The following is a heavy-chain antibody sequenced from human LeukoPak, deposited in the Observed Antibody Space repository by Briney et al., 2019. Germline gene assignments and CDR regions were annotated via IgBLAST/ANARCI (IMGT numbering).Heavy chain of an antibody. J-gene: IGHJ3*02. CDR3: ARERHDYGDYEAFDI. V-gene: IGHV3-21*01. Sequence: GGSLRLSCAASGFTFSSYRMNWVPQAPGKGLEWVSSISSSSSYIYYAASVKGRFTIPRDNAKNSLYLQMNSLRAEDTAVYYGARERHDYGDYEAFDIWGQGTMVTVSS. CDR1: GFTFSSYR. CDR2: ISSSSSYI. D-gene: IGHD4-17*01.